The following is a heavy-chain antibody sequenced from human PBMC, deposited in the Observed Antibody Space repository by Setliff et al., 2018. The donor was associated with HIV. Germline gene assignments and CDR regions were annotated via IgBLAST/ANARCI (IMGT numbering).Heavy chain of an antibody. D-gene: IGHD3-22*01. CDR2: IKQDGSEK. Sequence: GESLKISCAASGFTFSNYAMHWVRQAPGKGLEWVANIKQDGSEKYYVDSVKGRFTISRDNAKNSLFLQMNSLRAEDTAMYYCARLDFFDSSTYPPYDSWGQGTLVTVSS. CDR1: GFTFSNYA. J-gene: IGHJ4*02. CDR3: ARLDFFDSSTYPPYDS. V-gene: IGHV3-7*01.